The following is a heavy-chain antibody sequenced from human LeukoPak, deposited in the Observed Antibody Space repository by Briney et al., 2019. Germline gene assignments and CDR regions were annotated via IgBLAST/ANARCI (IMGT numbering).Heavy chain of an antibody. CDR2: INQDGSEK. CDR1: GFTFTNHW. CDR3: ARGVGWFDP. J-gene: IGHJ5*02. V-gene: IGHV3-7*01. Sequence: GGSLRLSCAASGFTFTNHWMSWVRQAPGKGLEWVANINQDGSEKYYVDAVKGRFTISRDNAKNSLSLQMNSLRVEDMALYYCARGVGWFDPWGQGTLVTVSS.